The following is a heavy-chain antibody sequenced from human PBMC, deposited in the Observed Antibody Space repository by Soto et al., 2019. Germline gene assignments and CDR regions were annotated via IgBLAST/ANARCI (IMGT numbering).Heavy chain of an antibody. J-gene: IGHJ4*02. Sequence: SLRLSCAASGXTFSSFVIHWVRQAPGKGLEWVALLSYDGSKEYYADSVKGRFSVSRDNSKNKLYLQMNSLRVDDTAVYFCAKRLLRGTTFSVLDYWGRGTLVPVSS. V-gene: IGHV3-30*18. CDR3: AKRLLRGTTFSVLDY. CDR2: LSYDGSKE. CDR1: GXTFSSFV. D-gene: IGHD3-16*01.